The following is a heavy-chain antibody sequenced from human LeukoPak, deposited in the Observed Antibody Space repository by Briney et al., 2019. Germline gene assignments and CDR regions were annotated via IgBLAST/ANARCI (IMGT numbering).Heavy chain of an antibody. CDR2: ISSSGSPI. CDR1: GFTFSSYV. J-gene: IGHJ4*02. V-gene: IGHV3-48*02. CDR3: ASDSVSYSNSFDY. Sequence: GGSLRLSCAASGFTFSSYVMNWVRQAPGKGLEWVSYISSSGSPIYYADSVKGRFTISRDNAKNSLYLQMNSLRDEDTAVYYCASDSVSYSNSFDYWGQGTLVTVSS. D-gene: IGHD2-8*01.